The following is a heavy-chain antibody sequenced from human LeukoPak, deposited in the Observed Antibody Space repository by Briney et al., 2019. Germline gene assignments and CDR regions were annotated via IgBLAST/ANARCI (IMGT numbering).Heavy chain of an antibody. CDR1: RFTFSSYS. Sequence: GGSLSLSCAASRFTFSSYSMNWVRQAPGKGLEWVSFISSSSSYIYYADSVKGRFTISRDNAKNLLYLHMNSLRAEDTAVYYCARDLNLAVPAPEYFHHWGQGTLVTVSS. CDR3: ARDLNLAVPAPEYFHH. CDR2: ISSSSSYI. D-gene: IGHD6-19*01. V-gene: IGHV3-21*01. J-gene: IGHJ1*01.